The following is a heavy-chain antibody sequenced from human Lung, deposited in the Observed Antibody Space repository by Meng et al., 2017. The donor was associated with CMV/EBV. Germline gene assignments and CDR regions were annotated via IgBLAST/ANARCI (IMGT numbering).Heavy chain of an antibody. V-gene: IGHV1-69*05. J-gene: IGHJ6*02. D-gene: IGHD3-3*01. CDR1: GGTFSSYA. Sequence: SVXVSCKASGGTFSSYAISWVRQAPGQGLEWMGGIIPIFGTANYAQKFQGRVTITTDESMSTAYMELSSLRSEDTAVYYCARVTIFGAYGMDVWGQGTTVTVSS. CDR2: IIPIFGTA. CDR3: ARVTIFGAYGMDV.